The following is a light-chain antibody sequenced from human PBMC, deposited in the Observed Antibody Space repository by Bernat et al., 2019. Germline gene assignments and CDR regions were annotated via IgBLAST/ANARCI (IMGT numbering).Light chain of an antibody. J-gene: IGLJ3*02. CDR3: SSYTSSSTLV. V-gene: IGLV2-14*03. CDR2: DVR. CDR1: SSDVGGYNY. Sequence: QSALTQPASVSGSPGQSITISCTGTSSDVGGYNYVSWYQQHPGRAPKLMIYDVRDRPSGISNRFSGSKSGNTASLTISGLLAEDEADYYYSSYTSSSTLVFGGGTRLTVL.